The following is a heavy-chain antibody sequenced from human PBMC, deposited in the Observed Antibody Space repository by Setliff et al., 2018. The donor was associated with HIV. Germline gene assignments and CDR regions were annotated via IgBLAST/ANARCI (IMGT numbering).Heavy chain of an antibody. CDR3: VSGEYDSLYYFDS. D-gene: IGHD3-10*01. V-gene: IGHV3-74*01. CDR1: GFTFSSYC. CDR2: IIIDERSA. Sequence: GGSLRLSCAASGFTFSSYCMHWVRQVPGKGLFWVSCIIIDERSASYADSVKGRFTISRDNAKSTLYRQMSSLRVEDTAVYYCVSGEYDSLYYFDSWGQGTLVTVSS. J-gene: IGHJ4*02.